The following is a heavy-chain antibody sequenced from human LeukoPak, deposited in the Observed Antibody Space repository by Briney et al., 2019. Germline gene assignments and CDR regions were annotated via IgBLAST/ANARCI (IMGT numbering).Heavy chain of an antibody. V-gene: IGHV1-2*02. D-gene: IGHD6-13*01. CDR3: ARVGLGKQQLPGDY. CDR2: INPNSGGT. CDR1: GYTFTGYY. Sequence: ASVKVSCKASGYTFTGYYMHWVRQAPGQGLEWMGWINPNSGGTNYAQKFQARVTMTRDTSISTAYMELSRLRSDDTAVYYCARVGLGKQQLPGDYWGQGTLVTVSS. J-gene: IGHJ4*02.